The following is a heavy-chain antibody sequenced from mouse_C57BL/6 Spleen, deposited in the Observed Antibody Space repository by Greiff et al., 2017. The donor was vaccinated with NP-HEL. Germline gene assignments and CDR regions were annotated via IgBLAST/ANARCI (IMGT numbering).Heavy chain of an antibody. CDR1: GYTFTSYN. CDR2: IYPGNGDT. J-gene: IGHJ4*01. CDR3: ARWSYYGSSFYAMDY. Sequence: QVQLQQSGAELVRPGASVKMSCKASGYTFTSYNMHWVKQTPRQGLEWIGAIYPGNGDTSYNQKFKGKATLTVDKSSNTAYMQLSSLTSEDSAVYFCARWSYYGSSFYAMDYWGQGTSVTVSS. D-gene: IGHD1-1*01. V-gene: IGHV1-12*01.